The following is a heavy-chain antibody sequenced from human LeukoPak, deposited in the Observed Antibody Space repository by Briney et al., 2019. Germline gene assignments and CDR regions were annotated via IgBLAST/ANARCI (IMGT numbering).Heavy chain of an antibody. CDR2: ISAYNGNT. J-gene: IGHJ4*02. CDR1: GYTFTSYG. CDR3: ARTAWEDIVVVPAAMYFDY. V-gene: IGHV1-18*01. Sequence: ASVKVSCKASGYTFTSYGISWVRQAPGQGLEWMGWISAYNGNTNYAQKLQGRVTMTTDTSTSTAYMELRSLRSDDTAVYYCARTAWEDIVVVPAAMYFDYWGQGTLVTVSS. D-gene: IGHD2-2*01.